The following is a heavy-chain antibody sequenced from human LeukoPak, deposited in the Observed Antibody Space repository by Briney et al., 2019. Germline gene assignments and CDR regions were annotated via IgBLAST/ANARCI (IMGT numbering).Heavy chain of an antibody. V-gene: IGHV3-74*01. CDR1: GFTFSSYW. J-gene: IGHJ1*01. CDR2: IKSDGSSA. D-gene: IGHD2-2*01. CDR3: AKGTCSGTSCYVMYFQR. Sequence: GGSLRLSCAASGFTFSSYWMHWVRQAPGKGLVWVSRIKSDGSSASYADSVKGRFIISRDNSKNTLYLQMNSLRAEDTSVYYCAKGTCSGTSCYVMYFQRWGQGTLVTVSS.